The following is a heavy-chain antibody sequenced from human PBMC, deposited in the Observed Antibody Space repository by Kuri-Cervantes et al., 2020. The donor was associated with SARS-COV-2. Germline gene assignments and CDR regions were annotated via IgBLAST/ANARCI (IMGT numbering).Heavy chain of an antibody. D-gene: IGHD3-3*01. CDR2: IFSNDEK. J-gene: IGHJ4*02. CDR1: GGSISGDTYY. CDR3: ARITADFWSGYYFDY. V-gene: IGHV2-26*01. Sequence: LRLPCTVSGGSISGDTYYWSWIRQPPGKALEWLAHIFSNDEKSYSTSLKSRLTISKDTSKSQVVLTMTNMDPVDTATYYCARITADFWSGYYFDYWGQGTLVTVSS.